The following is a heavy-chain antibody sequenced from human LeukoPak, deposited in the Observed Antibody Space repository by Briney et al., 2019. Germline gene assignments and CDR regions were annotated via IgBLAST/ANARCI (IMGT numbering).Heavy chain of an antibody. CDR2: MNPNSGST. V-gene: IGHV1-8*01. CDR3: ARVLATSYYYYGMDV. D-gene: IGHD5-12*01. J-gene: IGHJ6*02. Sequence: ASVKVSCKASGYTFTSYDINWVRQVTGQGLEWMGWMNPNSGSTGCAQKFQGRVTMTRNTSISTAYMELSSLRSEDTAVYYCARVLATSYYYYGMDVWGQGTTVTVSS. CDR1: GYTFTSYD.